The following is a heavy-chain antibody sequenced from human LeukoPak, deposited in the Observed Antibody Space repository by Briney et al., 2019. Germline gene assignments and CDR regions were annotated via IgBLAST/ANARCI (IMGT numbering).Heavy chain of an antibody. CDR2: ISSSSSYI. D-gene: IGHD3-9*01. Sequence: GGSLRLSCAASGFTFSSYSMNWVRQAPGKGLEWVSSISSSSSYIYYADSVKGRFTISRDNAKNSLYLQMNSLSAEDTAVYYCARDSDILTGYSADFDYWGQGTLVTVSS. CDR1: GFTFSSYS. CDR3: ARDSDILTGYSADFDY. V-gene: IGHV3-21*01. J-gene: IGHJ4*02.